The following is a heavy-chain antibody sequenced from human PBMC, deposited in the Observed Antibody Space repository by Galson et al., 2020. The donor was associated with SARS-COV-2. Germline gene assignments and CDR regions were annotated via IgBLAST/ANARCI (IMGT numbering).Heavy chain of an antibody. D-gene: IGHD6-13*01. Sequence: ASVKVSCKASGYTFTDYNIHWVRQVPGQGLEWMGWINPNSGGTNSAQMFQGRVTMTSDTSITTAYMVLSRLTSDDVAVYYCARRNTNSWRFDYWGQGTLVTVSS. CDR1: GYTFTDYN. CDR3: ARRNTNSWRFDY. V-gene: IGHV1-2*02. J-gene: IGHJ4*02. CDR2: INPNSGGT.